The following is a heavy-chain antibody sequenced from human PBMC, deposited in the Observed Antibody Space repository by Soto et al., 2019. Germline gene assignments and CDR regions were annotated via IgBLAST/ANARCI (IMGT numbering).Heavy chain of an antibody. D-gene: IGHD3-22*01. CDR3: ASLLYYYDSSGYAGLDWFDP. V-gene: IGHV5-10-1*01. Sequence: GESLKISCKGSGYSFTSYWLSWVRQMPGTGLEWMGRIDPSDSYTNYSPSFQGHVTISADKSISTAYLQWSSLKASDTAMYYCASLLYYYDSSGYAGLDWFDPWGQGTLVTVSS. CDR2: IDPSDSYT. J-gene: IGHJ5*02. CDR1: GYSFTSYW.